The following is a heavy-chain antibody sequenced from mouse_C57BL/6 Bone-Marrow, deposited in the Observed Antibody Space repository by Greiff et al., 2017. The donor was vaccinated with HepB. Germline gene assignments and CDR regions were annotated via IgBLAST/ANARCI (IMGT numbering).Heavy chain of an antibody. V-gene: IGHV5-15*04. CDR3: ARREYGSSSWDFDY. CDR2: ISNLAYSI. CDR1: GFTFSDYG. J-gene: IGHJ2*01. Sequence: EVHLVESGGGLVQPGGSLKLSCAASGFTFSDYGMAWVRQAPRKGPEWVAFISNLAYSIYYADTVTGRFTITRENAKNTLYLEMSRLRSEDTAMYYCARREYGSSSWDFDYWGQGTTLTVSS. D-gene: IGHD1-1*01.